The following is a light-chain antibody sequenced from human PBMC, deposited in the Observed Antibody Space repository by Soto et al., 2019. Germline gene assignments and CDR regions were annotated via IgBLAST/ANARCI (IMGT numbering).Light chain of an antibody. CDR2: EGS. J-gene: IGLJ2*01. CDR3: CSYAVSSTFVV. V-gene: IGLV2-23*01. Sequence: QSALTQPASVSGSPGQSITISCTGTSSDVGSYNLVSWYQQHPGKAPKLMIYEGSMRPSGVSNRFSGSRSGNTASLTISGLQAEDEADYYCCSYAVSSTFVVFGGGTKLTVL. CDR1: SSDVGSYNL.